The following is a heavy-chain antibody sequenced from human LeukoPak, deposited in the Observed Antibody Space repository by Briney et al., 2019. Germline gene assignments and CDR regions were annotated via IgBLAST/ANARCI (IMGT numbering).Heavy chain of an antibody. CDR2: IYYSGST. CDR1: GGSISSYY. Sequence: PSETLSLTCTVSGGSISSYYWSWIRQPPGKGLEWIGYIYYSGSTNYNPSLKSRVTISVDKSKNQFSLKLSSVTAADTAVYYCARTYSSGWYNWFDPWGQGTLVTVSS. V-gene: IGHV4-59*12. J-gene: IGHJ5*02. D-gene: IGHD6-19*01. CDR3: ARTYSSGWYNWFDP.